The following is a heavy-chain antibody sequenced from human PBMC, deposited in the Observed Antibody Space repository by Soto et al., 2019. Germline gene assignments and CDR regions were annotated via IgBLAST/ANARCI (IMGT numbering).Heavy chain of an antibody. Sequence: SQTLSLTCAISGDSVSSNSAAWNWIRQSPSRGLEWLGRTYYRSKWYNDYAVSVRSRITINPDTSKNQFSLQLNSVTPEDTAVYYCARGGMRSLKLRYYYYGMDVWGQGTTVPVSS. D-gene: IGHD3-16*01. V-gene: IGHV6-1*01. CDR1: GDSVSSNSAA. J-gene: IGHJ6*02. CDR3: ARGGMRSLKLRYYYYGMDV. CDR2: TYYRSKWYN.